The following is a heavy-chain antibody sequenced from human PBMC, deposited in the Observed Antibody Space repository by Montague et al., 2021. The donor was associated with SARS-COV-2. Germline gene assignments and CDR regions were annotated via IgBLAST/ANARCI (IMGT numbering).Heavy chain of an antibody. J-gene: IGHJ4*02. CDR1: GGSISSSNW. V-gene: IGHV4-4*02. Sequence: SETLSLTCAVSGGSISSSNWWCWFRQPPGKGLEWFGEIYHSGGTNYNPSPKSRVTISVDKSKNQFSLKLSSVTAAATAVYYCARGGSSSFPFDYWGQGTLVTVSS. CDR3: ARGGSSSFPFDY. CDR2: IYHSGGT. D-gene: IGHD6-13*01.